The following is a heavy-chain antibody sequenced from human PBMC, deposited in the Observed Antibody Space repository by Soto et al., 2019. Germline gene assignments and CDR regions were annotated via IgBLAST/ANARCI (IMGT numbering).Heavy chain of an antibody. V-gene: IGHV4-30-2*02. J-gene: IGHJ6*02. CDR2: IYHSGST. Sequence: SETLSLTCAVSGGSISSGGYSWSWIRQPPGKGMEWIGYIYHSGSTYYNPSLKSRVTMSVDTPKNQFSLKLSSVTAADTAVYYCARRGYGPGFPYYYGMDVWGQGTTVTVSS. CDR1: GGSISSGGYS. D-gene: IGHD3-10*01. CDR3: ARRGYGPGFPYYYGMDV.